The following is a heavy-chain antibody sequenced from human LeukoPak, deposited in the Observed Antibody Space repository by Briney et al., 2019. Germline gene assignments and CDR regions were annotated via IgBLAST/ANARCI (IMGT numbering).Heavy chain of an antibody. CDR3: ATLPANQLRGFDY. J-gene: IGHJ4*02. D-gene: IGHD2-2*01. CDR1: GYSISSDYY. Sequence: SETLSLTCTVSGYSISSDYYWGWIRQPPGKGLEWIGSIYHRGSTYYNPSLKSRVTISVDTSKNQFSLKLSSVTATDTALYYCATLPANQLRGFDYWGQGTLVTVSS. V-gene: IGHV4-38-2*02. CDR2: IYHRGST.